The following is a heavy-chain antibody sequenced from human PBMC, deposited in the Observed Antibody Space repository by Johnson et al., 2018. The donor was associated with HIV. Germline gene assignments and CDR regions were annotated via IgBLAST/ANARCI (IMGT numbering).Heavy chain of an antibody. D-gene: IGHD3-22*01. Sequence: QVQLVESGGGLIQPGGSLRLSCAASGFTFSSYAMHWVRQAPGKGLEWVAVISYDGSNKYYADSVKGRFTISRDNSKNTLYLQMNSLRTEDTAVYYCARGRWLRDAFDIWGQGTMVTVSS. CDR3: ARGRWLRDAFDI. CDR1: GFTFSSYA. V-gene: IGHV3-30*04. CDR2: ISYDGSNK. J-gene: IGHJ3*02.